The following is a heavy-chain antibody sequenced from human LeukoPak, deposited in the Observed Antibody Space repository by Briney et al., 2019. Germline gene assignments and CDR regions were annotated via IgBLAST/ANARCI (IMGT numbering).Heavy chain of an antibody. J-gene: IGHJ4*02. V-gene: IGHV1-8*01. D-gene: IGHD3-3*01. Sequence: ASVKVSCKASGYTFTSYDINWVRQATGQGLEWMGWMNPNSGITGYAQKFQGRVTMTRNTSISTAYMELSSLRSEDTAVYYCARDPGQYYDFWSGYYRSYYFDYWGQGTLVTVSS. CDR3: ARDPGQYYDFWSGYYRSYYFDY. CDR2: MNPNSGIT. CDR1: GYTFTSYD.